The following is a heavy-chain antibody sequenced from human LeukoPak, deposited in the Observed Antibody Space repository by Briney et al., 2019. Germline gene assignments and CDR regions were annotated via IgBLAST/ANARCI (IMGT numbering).Heavy chain of an antibody. CDR1: GFTISRYW. Sequence: GGSLRLSCAASGFTISRYWMHWVRQAPGKGLVWVSRINLDGSGTSYADSVKGRFTISRDNAKNTVYLQMNSLRAEDTAVYYCATSKDFWGQGTLVTVSS. V-gene: IGHV3-74*01. D-gene: IGHD3-3*01. J-gene: IGHJ4*02. CDR2: INLDGSGT. CDR3: ATSKDF.